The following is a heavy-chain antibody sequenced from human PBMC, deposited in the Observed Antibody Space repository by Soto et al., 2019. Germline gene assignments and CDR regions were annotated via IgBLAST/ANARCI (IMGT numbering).Heavy chain of an antibody. D-gene: IGHD1-20*01. J-gene: IGHJ5*01. CDR3: ARSNGYHFNWLDS. CDR1: GYTFASYD. CDR2: MNPNSGNT. V-gene: IGHV1-8*01. Sequence: QVQLEQSGAEVKTPGASVKVSCKASGYTFASYDINWVRQAPGQGLEWMAWMNPNSGNTNYAQKFQGRLTMTRDTAFSIAHMELSGLRNEDTAVYYCARSNGYHFNWLDSWGQGTLVIVSA.